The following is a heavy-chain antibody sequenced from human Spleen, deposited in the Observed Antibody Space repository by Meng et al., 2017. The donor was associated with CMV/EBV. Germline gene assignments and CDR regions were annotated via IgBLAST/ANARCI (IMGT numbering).Heavy chain of an antibody. V-gene: IGHV4-4*02. CDR1: GGSISSNDW. CDR2: IYHSGTT. J-gene: IGHJ2*01. D-gene: IGHD3-16*01. CDR3: ARGAGGYWYFDL. Sequence: AVSGGSISSNDWWSWVRQPQGKGLEWIGEIYHSGTTNYNPSLESRVTISVDKSKNQFSLKLRSVTAADTAVYYCARGAGGYWYFDLWGRGTLVTVSS.